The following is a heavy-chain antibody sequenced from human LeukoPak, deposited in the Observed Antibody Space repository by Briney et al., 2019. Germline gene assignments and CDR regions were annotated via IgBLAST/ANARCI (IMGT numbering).Heavy chain of an antibody. CDR1: GGSISSSSYY. CDR3: ARGSPSYCGGGSCYYFDY. D-gene: IGHD2-15*01. CDR2: IYYSGST. Sequence: SETLSLTCTVSGGSISSSSYYWGWIRQPPGKGLEWIGSIYYSGSTYYNPSLKSRVTISVDTSKNQFSLKLSSVTAADTAVYHCARGSPSYCGGGSCYYFDYWGQGTLVTVSS. V-gene: IGHV4-39*07. J-gene: IGHJ4*02.